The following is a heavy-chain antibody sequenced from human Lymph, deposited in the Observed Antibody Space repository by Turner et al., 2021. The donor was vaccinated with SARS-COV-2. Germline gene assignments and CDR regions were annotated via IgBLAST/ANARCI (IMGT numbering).Heavy chain of an antibody. Sequence: QVQLVQPGAEVKKPGASVKVSCKVSGYTLRELSMHCVRQAPGKGLEWRVGFDPEAGEIIYAQKFQGRVTMTEDTYTDTAYMELSSLRSEDTAVYYCATVLCTGSSCYYYGMDVWGQGTTVTVSS. CDR1: GYTLRELS. CDR3: ATVLCTGSSCYYYGMDV. V-gene: IGHV1-24*01. J-gene: IGHJ6*02. D-gene: IGHD2-15*01. CDR2: FDPEAGEI.